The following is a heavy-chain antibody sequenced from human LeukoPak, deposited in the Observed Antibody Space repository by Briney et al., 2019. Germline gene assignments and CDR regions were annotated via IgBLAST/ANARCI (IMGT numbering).Heavy chain of an antibody. V-gene: IGHV4-39*07. D-gene: IGHD2-2*01. CDR1: GGSISSSSYY. J-gene: IGHJ4*02. CDR3: ARVRYRSSTSCYREYYFDY. Sequence: SETLSLTCTVSGGSISSSSYYWGWIRQPPGKGLEWIGSIYYSGSTYYNPSLKSRVTISVDTSKNQFSLKLSSVTAADTAVYYCARVRYRSSTSCYREYYFDYWGQGTLVTVSS. CDR2: IYYSGST.